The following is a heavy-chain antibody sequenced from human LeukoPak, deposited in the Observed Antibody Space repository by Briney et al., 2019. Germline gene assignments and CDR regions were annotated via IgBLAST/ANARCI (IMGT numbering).Heavy chain of an antibody. Sequence: SETLSLTCTVSGGSISSGSYYWSWIRQPAGKGLEWIGRIYTSGSTNYNPSLKSRVTISVDTSKNQFSLKLSSVTAADTAVYYCAREDSSGYYAYYFDYWGQGTLVTVSS. CDR2: IYTSGST. D-gene: IGHD3-22*01. CDR1: GGSISSGSYY. J-gene: IGHJ4*02. CDR3: AREDSSGYYAYYFDY. V-gene: IGHV4-61*02.